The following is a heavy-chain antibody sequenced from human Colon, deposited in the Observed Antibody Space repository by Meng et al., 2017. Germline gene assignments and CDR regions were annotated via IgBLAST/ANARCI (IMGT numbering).Heavy chain of an antibody. D-gene: IGHD4-17*01. CDR2: IYYTGNT. CDR1: GASVSSDSHY. V-gene: IGHV4-61*03. CDR3: ARVNGDFDEAWFDP. J-gene: IGHJ5*02. Sequence: APLHESARGLVRPSEPLSLPCTVSGASVSSDSHYWSWIRQSPGKGLEWIGYIYYTGNTNYNPSLASRVSMSLDTSKNHFSLHLTSVTAADTAIYYCARVNGDFDEAWFDPWGQGTLVTVSS.